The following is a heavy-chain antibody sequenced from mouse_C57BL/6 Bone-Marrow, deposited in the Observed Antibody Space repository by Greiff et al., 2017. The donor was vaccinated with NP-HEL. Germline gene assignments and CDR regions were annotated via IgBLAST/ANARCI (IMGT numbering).Heavy chain of an antibody. D-gene: IGHD6-5*01. CDR2: IDPNSGGT. V-gene: IGHV1-72*01. CDR1: GYTFTSYW. Sequence: QVQLKQPGAELVKPGASVKLSCKASGYTFTSYWMHWVKQRPGRGLEWIGRIDPNSGGTKYNEKFKSKATLTVDKPSRTAYMQLSSLTCEDSAVDYCASCYALTFYAMDYWGQGTSVTVSS. J-gene: IGHJ4*01. CDR3: ASCYALTFYAMDY.